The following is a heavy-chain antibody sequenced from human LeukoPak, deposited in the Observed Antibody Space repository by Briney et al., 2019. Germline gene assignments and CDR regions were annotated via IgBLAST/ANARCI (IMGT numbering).Heavy chain of an antibody. CDR1: GFTFSTYV. CDR2: ISGSSGTI. CDR3: ARYLAAAGMYYFDY. D-gene: IGHD6-13*01. J-gene: IGHJ4*02. V-gene: IGHV3-48*02. Sequence: PGGSLRLSCAASGFTFSTYVMHWVRQAPGKGLEWVSYISGSSGTIYYADSVRGRFTISRDNAKNSLYLQMNSLRDEDTAVYYCARYLAAAGMYYFDYWGQGTLVTVSS.